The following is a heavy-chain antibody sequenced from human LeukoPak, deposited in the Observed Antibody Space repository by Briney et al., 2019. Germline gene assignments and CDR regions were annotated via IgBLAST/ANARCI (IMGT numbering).Heavy chain of an antibody. Sequence: SETLSLACAVYGGSFSGYYWSWIRQPPGKGLEWIGEINHSGSTNYNPSLKSRVTISVDTSKNQFSLKLSSVTAADTAVYYCARGGRIAAAGTGYFDYWGQGTLVTVSS. CDR2: INHSGST. CDR3: ARGGRIAAAGTGYFDY. J-gene: IGHJ4*02. D-gene: IGHD6-13*01. V-gene: IGHV4-34*01. CDR1: GGSFSGYY.